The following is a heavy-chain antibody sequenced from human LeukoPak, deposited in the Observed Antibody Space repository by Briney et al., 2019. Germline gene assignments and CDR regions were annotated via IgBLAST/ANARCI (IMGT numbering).Heavy chain of an antibody. CDR2: ISVYNGNT. D-gene: IGHD3-10*01. J-gene: IGHJ3*02. CDR1: GYTFTNYG. CDR3: ARGGGDPYAMAVYGSGRWRGVAFDI. V-gene: IGHV1-18*01. Sequence: GASVKVSCKASGYTFTNYGISWVRQAPGQGLEWMGWISVYNGNTNYAQKLQGRVTMTTDTSTSTAYMELRSLRSDDTAVHYCARGGGDPYAMAVYGSGRWRGVAFDIWGQGTMVTVSS.